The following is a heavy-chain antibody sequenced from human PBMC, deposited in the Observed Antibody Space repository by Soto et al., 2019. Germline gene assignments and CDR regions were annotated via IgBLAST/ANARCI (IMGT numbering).Heavy chain of an antibody. Sequence: QVQLQESGPGLVKPSETLSLTCTVSGGSVSSGNYYWSWIRQPPGKGLEWIGYFYYTGSTNYNPSLKSRFTMSVNASKCQFSLRLISLTAAATAVYYCASSMHYSAGSNYSPFDYWGQGTLVTVSS. CDR3: ASSMHYSAGSNYSPFDY. D-gene: IGHD3-22*01. J-gene: IGHJ4*02. CDR2: FYYTGST. V-gene: IGHV4-61*01. CDR1: GGSVSSGNYY.